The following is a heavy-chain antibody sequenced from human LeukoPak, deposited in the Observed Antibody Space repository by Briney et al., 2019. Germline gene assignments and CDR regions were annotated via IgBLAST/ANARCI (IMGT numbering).Heavy chain of an antibody. D-gene: IGHD2-2*02. J-gene: IGHJ2*01. CDR1: GDSVSSNSAA. Sequence: SQTLSLTCAISGDSVSSNSAAWNWIRQSPSRGLEWLGRTYYRSKWYNDYAVSVKSRITINPDTSKNQFSLQLNSVTPEDTAVYYRARGGCSSTSCYIDYWYFDLWGRGTLVTVSS. CDR2: TYYRSKWYN. CDR3: ARGGCSSTSCYIDYWYFDL. V-gene: IGHV6-1*01.